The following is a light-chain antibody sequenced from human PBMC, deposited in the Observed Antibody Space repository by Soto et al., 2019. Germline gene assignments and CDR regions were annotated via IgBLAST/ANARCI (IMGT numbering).Light chain of an antibody. CDR3: QQYGSSPLFS. Sequence: EIVLTQSPGTLSLSPGERATLSCRASQSVSSSYLAWYQQKPGQAPRLLISGASRRATGIPDRFSGSGSGRDFTPTISRLEPEDFAVYFCQQYGSSPLFSFGPGTKVDIK. CDR1: QSVSSSY. J-gene: IGKJ3*01. CDR2: GAS. V-gene: IGKV3-20*01.